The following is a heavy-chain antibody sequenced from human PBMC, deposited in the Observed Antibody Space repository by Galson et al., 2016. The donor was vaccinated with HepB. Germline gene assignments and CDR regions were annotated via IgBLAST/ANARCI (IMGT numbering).Heavy chain of an antibody. CDR1: DYNFRGYW. Sequence: QSGAEVKKPGESLKISCQGSDYNFRGYWIAWVRQMPGKGLEWMGIIYPSDSHTRYSPSFQGQVTISADKSISTAYLQWSSLKASDTAIYYCARHYDLDPWGQGTLVTVSS. J-gene: IGHJ5*02. D-gene: IGHD3-3*01. V-gene: IGHV5-51*01. CDR3: ARHYDLDP. CDR2: IYPSDSHT.